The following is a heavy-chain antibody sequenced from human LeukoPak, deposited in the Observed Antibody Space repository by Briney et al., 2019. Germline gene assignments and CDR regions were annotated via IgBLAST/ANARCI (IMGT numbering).Heavy chain of an antibody. J-gene: IGHJ4*02. D-gene: IGHD3-9*01. Sequence: SETLSLTCTVTGGSIRRSGDFWNWIRQHPGKGLECIGYISNSGTTYYNPSLESRVAISVDTSKNLFSLKLNSVTAADTAVYYCATVIYDVLTGYSLQWGQGTLVTVSS. V-gene: IGHV4-31*03. CDR1: GGSIRRSGDF. CDR2: ISNSGTT. CDR3: ATVIYDVLTGYSLQ.